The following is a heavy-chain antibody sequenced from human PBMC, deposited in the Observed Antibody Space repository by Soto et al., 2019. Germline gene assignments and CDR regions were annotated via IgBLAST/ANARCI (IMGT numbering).Heavy chain of an antibody. D-gene: IGHD6-19*01. CDR2: TRNKANSYTT. CDR3: ARVGPKLSGWYYYYGMDV. Sequence: GGSLKLSCAASGFTFSDHYMDWVRQAPGKGLEWVGRTRNKANSYTTEYAASVKGRFTISRDDSKNSLYLQMNSLKTEDTAVYYCARVGPKLSGWYYYYGMDVWGQGTTVTVSS. J-gene: IGHJ6*02. V-gene: IGHV3-72*01. CDR1: GFTFSDHY.